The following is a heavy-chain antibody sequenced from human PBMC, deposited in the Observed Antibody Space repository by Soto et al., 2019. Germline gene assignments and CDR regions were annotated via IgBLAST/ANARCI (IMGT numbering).Heavy chain of an antibody. Sequence: QVQLQESGPGLVKPSETLSLTCTVSGGSISSYYWSWIRQPPGKGLEWIGYIYYSGSTNYNPSLKSRVTISVDTSKNQVSLKLSSVTAADTAVYYCARGGSHIYPVDYWGQGTLVTVSS. V-gene: IGHV4-59*01. D-gene: IGHD1-26*01. J-gene: IGHJ4*02. CDR3: ARGGSHIYPVDY. CDR2: IYYSGST. CDR1: GGSISSYY.